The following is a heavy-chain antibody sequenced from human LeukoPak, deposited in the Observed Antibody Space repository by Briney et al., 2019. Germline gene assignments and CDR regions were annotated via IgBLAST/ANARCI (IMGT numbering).Heavy chain of an antibody. D-gene: IGHD6-19*01. CDR3: ARGYSSGWIDY. Sequence: SETLSLTCTVSGGSISSYYWSWIRQPPGKGLEWIGNIYYSGGTNYNPSLKSRVTISVDTSKNQFSLKLSSVTAADTAVYYCARGYSSGWIDYWGQGTLVTVSS. CDR2: IYYSGGT. CDR1: GGSISSYY. V-gene: IGHV4-59*01. J-gene: IGHJ4*02.